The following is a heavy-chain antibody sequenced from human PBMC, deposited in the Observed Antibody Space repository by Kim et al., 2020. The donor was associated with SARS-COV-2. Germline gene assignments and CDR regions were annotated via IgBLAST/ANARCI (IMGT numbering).Heavy chain of an antibody. J-gene: IGHJ6*03. V-gene: IGHV4-59*09. Sequence: SLKSRVTISVDTSKNQFSLKLSSVTAADTVVYYCASGAARHYYYYYMDVWGKGTTVTVSS. CDR3: ASGAARHYYYYYMDV. D-gene: IGHD6-13*01.